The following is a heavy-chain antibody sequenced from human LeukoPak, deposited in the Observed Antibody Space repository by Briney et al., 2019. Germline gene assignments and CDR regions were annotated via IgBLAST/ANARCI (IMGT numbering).Heavy chain of an antibody. Sequence: GGSLRLSCAASGFTFSSYAMSWVRQPPGKGLEWVSGISGSGGTTYYADSVKGRFTISRDDSKNTLYLQMNSLRAEDTAVYYCANRGYNYGLDAFDIWGQGTMVTVSS. CDR2: ISGSGGTT. D-gene: IGHD5-18*01. CDR3: ANRGYNYGLDAFDI. V-gene: IGHV3-23*01. J-gene: IGHJ3*02. CDR1: GFTFSSYA.